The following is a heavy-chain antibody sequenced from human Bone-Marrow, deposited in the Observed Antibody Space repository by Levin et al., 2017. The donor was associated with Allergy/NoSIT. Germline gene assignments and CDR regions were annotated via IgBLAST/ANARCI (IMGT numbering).Heavy chain of an antibody. CDR3: ARDSLYYDFWSGYYTGFGDYYYYMDV. D-gene: IGHD3-3*01. V-gene: IGHV4-59*01. Sequence: PSETLSLTCTVSGGSISSYYWSWIRQPPGKGLEWIGYIYYSGSTNYNPSLKSRVTISVDTSKNQFSLKLSSVTAADTAVYYCARDSLYYDFWSGYYTGFGDYYYYMDVWGKGTTVTVSS. CDR2: IYYSGST. J-gene: IGHJ6*03. CDR1: GGSISSYY.